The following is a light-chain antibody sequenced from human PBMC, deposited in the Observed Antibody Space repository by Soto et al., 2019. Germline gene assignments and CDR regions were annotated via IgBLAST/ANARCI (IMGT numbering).Light chain of an antibody. V-gene: IGLV2-11*01. CDR2: DVS. J-gene: IGLJ2*01. Sequence: QSALTQPRSVSGSPGQSVTISCTGTSSDVGAYNYVSWYQHHPGKAPKLMIYDVSKRPSGVPDRFSGSKSGNTASLTISGLQAEDEADYYCCSYAGSYTRVFGGGTKVTVL. CDR1: SSDVGAYNY. CDR3: CSYAGSYTRV.